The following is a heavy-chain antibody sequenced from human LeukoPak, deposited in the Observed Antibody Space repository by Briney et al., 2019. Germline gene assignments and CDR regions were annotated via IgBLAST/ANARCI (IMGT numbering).Heavy chain of an antibody. J-gene: IGHJ4*02. CDR3: ARDKGVAPGLDY. D-gene: IGHD3-3*01. CDR2: IKQDGSKK. CDR1: GFTFSSYW. Sequence: GGSLILSCAASGFTFSSYWMSWVRPPPGKGLEWVANIKQDGSKKYYVDSVKGRFTISRDNAKNSLYLQMNSLRAEDTAVYYCARDKGVAPGLDYWGQGTLVTVSS. V-gene: IGHV3-7*01.